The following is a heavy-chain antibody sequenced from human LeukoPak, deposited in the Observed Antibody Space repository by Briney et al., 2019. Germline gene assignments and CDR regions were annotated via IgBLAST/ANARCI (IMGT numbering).Heavy chain of an antibody. Sequence: GGSLRLSCAASGFTFSDYYMSWIRQAPGKGLEWVSYISSSGSTIYYADSVKGRFTISRDNAKNSLYLQMNSLRAEDTAVYYCARDSSSGWLQNYYFDYWGQGTLVTVSS. J-gene: IGHJ4*02. CDR1: GFTFSDYY. CDR3: ARDSSSGWLQNYYFDY. CDR2: ISSSGSTI. D-gene: IGHD5-24*01. V-gene: IGHV3-11*01.